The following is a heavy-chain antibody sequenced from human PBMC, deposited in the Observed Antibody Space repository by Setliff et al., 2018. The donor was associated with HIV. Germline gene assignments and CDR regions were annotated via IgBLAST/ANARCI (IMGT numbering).Heavy chain of an antibody. CDR3: VRHDPPNSGRFYFDL. CDR2: IYHTANT. D-gene: IGHD1-26*01. J-gene: IGHJ4*01. Sequence: SETLSLTCSVFGGSISTYSYYWGWVRQPPGMGPEWIGSIYHTANTHYSPSLETRVAIFVDTSKSQFSLRLSSVTAADSAMYYCVRHDPPNSGRFYFDLWGRGTLVTVSS. V-gene: IGHV4-39*01. CDR1: GGSISTYSYY.